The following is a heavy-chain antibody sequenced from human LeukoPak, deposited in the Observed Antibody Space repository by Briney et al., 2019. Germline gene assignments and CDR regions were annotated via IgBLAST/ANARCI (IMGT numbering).Heavy chain of an antibody. V-gene: IGHV1-2*02. J-gene: IGHJ4*02. D-gene: IGHD6-13*01. CDR3: ARDLGALGIAAASYYFDY. Sequence: ASVKVSCKAPGYTFTGYYMHWVRQAPGQGLEWMGWINPNSGGTNYAQKLQGRVTMTTDTSTSTAYMELRSLRSDDTAVYYCARDLGALGIAAASYYFDYWGQGTLVTVSS. CDR2: INPNSGGT. CDR1: GYTFTGYY.